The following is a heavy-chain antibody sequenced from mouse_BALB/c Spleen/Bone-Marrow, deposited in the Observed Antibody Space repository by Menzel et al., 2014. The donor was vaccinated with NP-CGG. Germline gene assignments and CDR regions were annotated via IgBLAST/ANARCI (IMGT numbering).Heavy chain of an antibody. D-gene: IGHD1-1*01. Sequence: VKLMESGPGLVAPSQSLAIPCTVSGFSLTGYGVKWVRQPPGKGLEWLGEIWGDGSTDYSSALKSRLSISKDNSKSQVFLKVNSLQTDDTARYYCARDYGTGAMDYWGQGTSVTVSS. CDR2: IWGDGST. V-gene: IGHV2-6-7*01. CDR1: GFSLTGYG. J-gene: IGHJ4*01. CDR3: ARDYGTGAMDY.